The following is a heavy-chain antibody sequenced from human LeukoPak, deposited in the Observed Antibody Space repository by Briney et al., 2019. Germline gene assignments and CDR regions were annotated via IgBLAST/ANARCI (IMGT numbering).Heavy chain of an antibody. CDR2: ISSSSSYI. CDR3: ARDLSSPFDL. D-gene: IGHD6-13*01. V-gene: IGHV3-21*01. Sequence: GGSLRLSCAASGFTFSNAWMGWVRQAPGKGLEWVSSISSSSSYIYYADSVKGRFTISRDNAKNSLYLQMNSLRAEDTAVYYCARDLSSPFDLWGRGTLVTVSS. CDR1: GFTFSNAW. J-gene: IGHJ2*01.